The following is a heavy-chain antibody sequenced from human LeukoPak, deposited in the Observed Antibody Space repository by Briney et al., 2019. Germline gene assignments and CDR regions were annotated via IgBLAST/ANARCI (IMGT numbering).Heavy chain of an antibody. CDR2: IYYSGST. V-gene: IGHV4-39*01. J-gene: IGHJ4*02. CDR1: GGSISSSSYY. D-gene: IGHD3-16*01. Sequence: PPETLSLTCTVSGGSISSSSYYWGWMRQPPGKGLEWIGSIYYSGSTYYNPSLKSRVTISVDTSKNQFSLKLSSVTAADTAVYYCARLLMLLVYPFGWDNYWGQGTLVTVSS. CDR3: ARLLMLLVYPFGWDNY.